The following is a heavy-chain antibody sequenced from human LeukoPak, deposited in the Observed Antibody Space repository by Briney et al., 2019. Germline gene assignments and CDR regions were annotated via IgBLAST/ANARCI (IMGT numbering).Heavy chain of an antibody. CDR1: GYTFTGYY. D-gene: IGHD1-7*01. CDR2: VDPEDGET. CDR3: ATDQFPPWQRYNWNYGNWFDP. J-gene: IGHJ5*02. Sequence: ASVKVSCKASGYTFTGYYMHWVRQAPGKGLEWMGRVDPEDGETIYAEKFQGRVTITADTSTDPAYMELSSLRSEDTAVYYCATDQFPPWQRYNWNYGNWFDPWGQGTLVTVSS. V-gene: IGHV1-69-2*01.